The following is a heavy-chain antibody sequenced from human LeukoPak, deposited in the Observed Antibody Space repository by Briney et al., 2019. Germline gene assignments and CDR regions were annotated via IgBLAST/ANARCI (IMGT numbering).Heavy chain of an antibody. CDR3: AKDEATSGGGLAS. CDR2: MYTGGTT. Sequence: GGSLRLSCAASGFTVSGTHMSWVRQAPGKGLEWVSAMYTGGTTYYADSVQGRFTISRVNSKNTLYLQMNSLRAEDTAVYYCAKDEATSGGGLASWGQGTLVTVSS. V-gene: IGHV3-53*01. J-gene: IGHJ4*02. CDR1: GFTVSGTH. D-gene: IGHD3-16*01.